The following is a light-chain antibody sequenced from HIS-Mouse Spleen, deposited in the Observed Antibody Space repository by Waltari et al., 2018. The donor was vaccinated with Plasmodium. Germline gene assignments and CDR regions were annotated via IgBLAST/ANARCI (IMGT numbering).Light chain of an antibody. J-gene: IGLJ1*01. CDR3: CSYAGSYSYV. CDR1: SSDVGGYNY. V-gene: IGLV2-11*01. Sequence: QSALTQPRSVSGSPGQSVTISCIGTSSDVGGYNYVSWYTQHPGKATKLMIYDVSKRPSVVPDRFSGSKTGNTASLTISGLQAEDEADYYCCSYAGSYSYVFGTGTMVTVL. CDR2: DVS.